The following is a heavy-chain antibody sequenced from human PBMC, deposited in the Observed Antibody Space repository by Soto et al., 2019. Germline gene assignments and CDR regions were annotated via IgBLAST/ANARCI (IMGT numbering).Heavy chain of an antibody. D-gene: IGHD3-9*01. Sequence: GASVKVSCKASGYPFTNFGISWVRQAPGQGLEWLGWISGYNRNTNYAQNVQGRVTLTTDTSTTTAYMELRSLRSDDTAVYFCARSYDVILSAYFGHDYWGQGTQVTFSS. CDR3: ARSYDVILSAYFGHDY. CDR2: ISGYNRNT. V-gene: IGHV1-18*04. J-gene: IGHJ4*02. CDR1: GYPFTNFG.